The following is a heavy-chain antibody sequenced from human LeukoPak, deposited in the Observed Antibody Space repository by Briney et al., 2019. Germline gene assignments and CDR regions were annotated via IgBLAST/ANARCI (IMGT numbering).Heavy chain of an antibody. CDR3: ARDGRYSSSRGFDY. V-gene: IGHV3-48*03. CDR1: GFTFSSYE. J-gene: IGHJ4*02. D-gene: IGHD6-6*01. CDR2: ISSSGSTI. Sequence: GGSLRLSCAASGFTFSSYEMNWVRQAPGKGLEWVSYISSSGSTIYYADSVKGRFTISRDNAKNSLYLQMNSLRAEDTAVYYCARDGRYSSSRGFDYWGQGTLVTVSS.